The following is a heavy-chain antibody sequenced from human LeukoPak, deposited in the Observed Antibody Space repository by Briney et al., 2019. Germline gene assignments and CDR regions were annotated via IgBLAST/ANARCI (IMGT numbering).Heavy chain of an antibody. Sequence: ASVKVSCKASGYTFTSYGISWVRQAPGQGREGMGWISAYNGNTNYAHKLQGRVTMTTDTSTSTAYMELRSLRSDDTAVYYCARDWESTYYDYVWGSDYWGQGTLVTVSS. V-gene: IGHV1-18*01. CDR3: ARDWESTYYDYVWGSDY. CDR1: GYTFTSYG. J-gene: IGHJ4*02. D-gene: IGHD3-16*01. CDR2: ISAYNGNT.